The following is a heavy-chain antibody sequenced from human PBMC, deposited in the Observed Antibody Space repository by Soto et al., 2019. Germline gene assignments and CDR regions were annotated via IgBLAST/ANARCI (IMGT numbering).Heavy chain of an antibody. CDR1: GFTFDDYA. J-gene: IGHJ6*02. V-gene: IGHV3-9*01. CDR2: ISWNSGSI. D-gene: IGHD3-3*01. Sequence: EVQLVESGGGLVQPGRSMRLSCAASGFTFDDYAMHWVRQAPGKGLEWVSGISWNSGSIGYADSVKGRFTISRDNAKNSLYLQMNSLRAEDTALYYCASQKRVFGVVTMGVYYYYGMDVWGQGTTVTVSS. CDR3: ASQKRVFGVVTMGVYYYYGMDV.